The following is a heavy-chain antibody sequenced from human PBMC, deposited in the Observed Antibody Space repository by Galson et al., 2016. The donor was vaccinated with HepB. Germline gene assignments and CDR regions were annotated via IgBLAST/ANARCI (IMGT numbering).Heavy chain of an antibody. J-gene: IGHJ4*02. Sequence: SLRLSCAASGFTFRNYAMSWVRQAPGKGLEWVASISGSGGDTYIADSVEGRFTISRDNSKNTVDLQMHSLKVEDTAVYFCAKGRGRAGYNCVPIESWGQGTLVPVSS. CDR1: GFTFRNYA. CDR3: AKGRGRAGYNCVPIES. D-gene: IGHD1-20*01. CDR2: ISGSGGDT. V-gene: IGHV3-23*01.